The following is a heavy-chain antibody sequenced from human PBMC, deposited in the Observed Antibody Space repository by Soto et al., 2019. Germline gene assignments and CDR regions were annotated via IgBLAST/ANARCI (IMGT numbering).Heavy chain of an antibody. Sequence: PGESLKISCKGSGYSFTSYWIGWVRQMPGKGLEWMGIIYPGDSDTRYSPSFQGQVTISADKSISTAYLQWSSLKASDTALYYCATYSGWYLATEDWFDPWGQGTLVTVSS. CDR1: GYSFTSYW. CDR2: IYPGDSDT. CDR3: ATYSGWYLATEDWFDP. D-gene: IGHD6-19*01. J-gene: IGHJ5*02. V-gene: IGHV5-51*01.